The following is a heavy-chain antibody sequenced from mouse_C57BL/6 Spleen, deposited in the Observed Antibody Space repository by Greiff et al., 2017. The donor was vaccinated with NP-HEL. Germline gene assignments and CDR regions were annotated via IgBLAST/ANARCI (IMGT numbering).Heavy chain of an antibody. V-gene: IGHV1-18*01. D-gene: IGHD1-1*01. CDR2: INPNNGGT. Sequence: VQLQQSGPELVKPGASVKIPCKASGYTFTDYNMDWVKQSHGKSLEWIGDINPNNGGTIYNQKFKGKATLTVDKSSSTAYMELRSLTSEDTAVYYCARSPIYYYGSSWYFDVWGTGTTVTVSS. CDR1: GYTFTDYN. J-gene: IGHJ1*03. CDR3: ARSPIYYYGSSWYFDV.